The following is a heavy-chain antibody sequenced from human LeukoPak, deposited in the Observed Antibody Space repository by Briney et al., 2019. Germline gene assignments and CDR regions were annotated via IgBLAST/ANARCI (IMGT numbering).Heavy chain of an antibody. CDR3: ARQEGIAGPGDY. V-gene: IGHV5-51*01. J-gene: IGHJ4*02. Sequence: GESLKISCKGSGYRFDTYWIAWVRQMPGRGLEWMGIIYPGDSDTRYSPSFEGQVTISADKSISTAYLQWSSLKGSDSAMYYCARQEGIAGPGDYWGQGTLVTVSS. CDR1: GYRFDTYW. CDR2: IYPGDSDT. D-gene: IGHD6-13*01.